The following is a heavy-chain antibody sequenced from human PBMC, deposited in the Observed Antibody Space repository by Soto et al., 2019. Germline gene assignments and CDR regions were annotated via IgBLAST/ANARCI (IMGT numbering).Heavy chain of an antibody. V-gene: IGHV5-10-1*01. Sequence: GESLKISCKGSGYSFTSYWISWVRQMPGKGLEWMGRIDPSDSYTNYSPSFQGHVTISADKSISTAYLQWSSLKASDTAMYYCARSTSSPYYYYYGMDVWGQGTTVTVSS. CDR3: ARSTSSPYYYYYGMDV. D-gene: IGHD5-12*01. CDR1: GYSFTSYW. CDR2: IDPSDSYT. J-gene: IGHJ6*02.